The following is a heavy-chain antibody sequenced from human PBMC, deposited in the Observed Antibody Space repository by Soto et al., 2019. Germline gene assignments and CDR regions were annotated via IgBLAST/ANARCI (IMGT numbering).Heavy chain of an antibody. CDR1: GYTFPSYG. V-gene: IGHV1-18*01. CDR3: ARDGNGGRCSPIY. D-gene: IGHD2-15*01. J-gene: IGHJ4*02. Sequence: QVQLVQSGAEVKKPGASVKVSCKVSGYTFPSYGITWVRQAPGQGLEWMGWISGYNGDTNYAQRLQGRVTMTTDTSTSTAYMELRSLRSDDTAVYYGARDGNGGRCSPIYWGQGTLVTVSS. CDR2: ISGYNGDT.